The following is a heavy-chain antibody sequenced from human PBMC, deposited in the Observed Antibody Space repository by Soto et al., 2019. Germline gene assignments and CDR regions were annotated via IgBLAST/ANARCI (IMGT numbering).Heavy chain of an antibody. Sequence: GGSLRLSSAASGFTFSSHWMSWVRQAPGKGLEWVANIKVDGSEKYYVDSVRGRFSISRDNAKDSLYLQMNSLRAEDMAVYYCTRDSYDSSGYYYDFFDYWGQGTLVTVSS. CDR2: IKVDGSEK. CDR1: GFTFSSHW. D-gene: IGHD3-22*01. J-gene: IGHJ4*02. V-gene: IGHV3-7*01. CDR3: TRDSYDSSGYYYDFFDY.